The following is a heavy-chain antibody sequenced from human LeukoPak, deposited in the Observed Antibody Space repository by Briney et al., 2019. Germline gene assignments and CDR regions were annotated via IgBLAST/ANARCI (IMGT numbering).Heavy chain of an antibody. J-gene: IGHJ4*02. Sequence: SETLSLTCAVSGDSINNNNWWSWVRQSPGKGLEWIGEIYHSGSTNYSPSLKSRATISIDTSTNQFSLKLSSLTAADTAVYYCAREYTLYRSGWFLDYWGQGTVVTVSS. CDR2: IYHSGST. D-gene: IGHD6-19*01. CDR1: GDSINNNNW. CDR3: AREYTLYRSGWFLDY. V-gene: IGHV4-4*02.